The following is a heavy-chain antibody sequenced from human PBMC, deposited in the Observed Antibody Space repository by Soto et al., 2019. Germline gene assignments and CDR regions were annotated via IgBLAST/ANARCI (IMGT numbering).Heavy chain of an antibody. V-gene: IGHV4-39*07. D-gene: IGHD3-22*01. CDR3: ATTPNYYDSSGQNWFDP. CDR2: INHSGST. J-gene: IGHJ5*02. Sequence: SETLSLTCTVPGGSVSSGSYYWSWIRQPPGKGLEWIGEINHSGSTNYNPSLKSRVTISVDTSKNQFSLKLSSVTAADTAVYYCATTPNYYDSSGQNWFDPWGQGTLVTVSS. CDR1: GGSVSSGSYY.